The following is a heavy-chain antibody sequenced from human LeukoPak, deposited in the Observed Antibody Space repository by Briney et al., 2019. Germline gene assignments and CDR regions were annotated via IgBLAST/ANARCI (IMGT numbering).Heavy chain of an antibody. V-gene: IGHV3-73*01. Sequence: GGSLRLSCAASGFTFSSYAMHWVRQAPGKGLEWVGRIRSKANSYATAYAASVKGRFTISRDDSKNTAYLQMNSLKTEDTAVYFCTSSQDAFDIWGQGTMVTVSS. CDR1: GFTFSSYA. J-gene: IGHJ3*02. CDR2: IRSKANSYAT. CDR3: TSSQDAFDI.